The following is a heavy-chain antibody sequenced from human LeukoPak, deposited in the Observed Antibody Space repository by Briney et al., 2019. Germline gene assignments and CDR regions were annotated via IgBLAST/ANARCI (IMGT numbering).Heavy chain of an antibody. J-gene: IGHJ6*03. CDR2: ISWNSGSI. CDR1: GFTFDDYA. Sequence: TGGSLRLSCAASGFTFDDYAMHWVRQAPGKGLEWVSGISWNSGSIGYADSVKGRFTISRDNAKNSLYLQMNSLRAEDTALYYCAIMTMDVWGKGTTVTISS. V-gene: IGHV3-9*01. CDR3: AIMTMDV.